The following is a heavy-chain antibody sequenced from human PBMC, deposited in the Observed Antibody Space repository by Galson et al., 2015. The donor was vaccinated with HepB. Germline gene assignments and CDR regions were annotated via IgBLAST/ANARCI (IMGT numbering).Heavy chain of an antibody. V-gene: IGHV3-23*01. Sequence: SLRLSCAASGFTFSSYAMSCVRQAPGKGLEWVSAISGSGGSTYYADSVKGRFTISRDNSKNTLYLQMNSLRAEETAVYYCAKQARYYDSSPFDYWGQGTLVTVSS. CDR2: ISGSGGST. D-gene: IGHD3-22*01. CDR1: GFTFSSYA. CDR3: AKQARYYDSSPFDY. J-gene: IGHJ4*02.